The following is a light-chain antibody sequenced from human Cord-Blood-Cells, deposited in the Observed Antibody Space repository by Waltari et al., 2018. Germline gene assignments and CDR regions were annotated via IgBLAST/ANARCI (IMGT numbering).Light chain of an antibody. Sequence: SYVLTQPPSVSVAPGKTARITCGGNNIGSKSVHWYQQEPGQAPVLVIYDDSDRPSGIPERFSGSNSGNTATLTSSSVEAGDEADYYCQVWDSSSDHPVFGGGTKLTVL. CDR2: DDS. J-gene: IGLJ2*01. CDR1: NIGSKS. CDR3: QVWDSSSDHPV. V-gene: IGLV3-21*03.